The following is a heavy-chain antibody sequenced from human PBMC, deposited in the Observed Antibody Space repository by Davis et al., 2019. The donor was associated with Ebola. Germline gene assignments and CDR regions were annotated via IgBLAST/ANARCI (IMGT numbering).Heavy chain of an antibody. V-gene: IGHV3-13*01. CDR3: ATGYSSGWYTFDY. J-gene: IGHJ4*02. CDR1: GFTFSSYA. Sequence: GESLKISCAASGFTFSSYAMSWVRQAPGKGLEWVSAIGTAGDTYYPGSVKGRFTISRENAKNSLYLQMNSLRAEDTAVYYCATGYSSGWYTFDYWGQGTLVTVSS. CDR2: IGTAGDT. D-gene: IGHD6-19*01.